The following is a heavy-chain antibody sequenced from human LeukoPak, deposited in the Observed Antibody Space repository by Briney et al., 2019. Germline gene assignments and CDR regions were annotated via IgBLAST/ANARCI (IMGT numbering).Heavy chain of an antibody. CDR1: GFTFSNHG. CDR2: IKQDGSEK. Sequence: GGSLRLSCAASGFTFSNHGMNWVRQAPGKGLEWVANIKQDGSEKYYVDSVKGRFTISRDNAKNSLYLQMNSLRAEDTAVYYCARGAYWGQGTLVTVSS. V-gene: IGHV3-7*01. CDR3: ARGAY. J-gene: IGHJ4*02.